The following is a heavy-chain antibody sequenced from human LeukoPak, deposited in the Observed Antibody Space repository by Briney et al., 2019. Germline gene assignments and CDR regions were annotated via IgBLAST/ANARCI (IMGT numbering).Heavy chain of an antibody. CDR2: MNPNSGNT. CDR3: TRGGPVAGTHKYFQH. V-gene: IGHV1-8*03. J-gene: IGHJ1*01. D-gene: IGHD6-19*01. CDR1: GYTFTNYD. Sequence: GAPVKVSCKTSGYTFTNYDINWVRQATGQGLEWMGWMNPNSGNTGYAQKFQGRVTITRDTSISTAYMELSSLRSEDTAVYYCTRGGPVAGTHKYFQHWGQGTLVTVSS.